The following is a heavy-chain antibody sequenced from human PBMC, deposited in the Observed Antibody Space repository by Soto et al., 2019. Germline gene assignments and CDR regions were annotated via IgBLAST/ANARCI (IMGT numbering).Heavy chain of an antibody. CDR2: IHYTGST. V-gene: IGHV4-59*01. Sequence: SETLSLTCTVYRGSINNSYWTWIRQPPGKKLKWIGYIHYTGSTNYNPSLRGRVTMSVDTSKNQFSLKLTSVTAADTAVYYCVKVAGCGLFDYWGPGNLVTVSS. CDR3: VKVAGCGLFDY. D-gene: IGHD2-21*01. J-gene: IGHJ4*02. CDR1: RGSINNSY.